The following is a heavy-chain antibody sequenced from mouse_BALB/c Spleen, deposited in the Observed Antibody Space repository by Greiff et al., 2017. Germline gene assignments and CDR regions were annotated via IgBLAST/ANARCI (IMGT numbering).Heavy chain of an antibody. CDR1: GYTFTSYW. CDR2: INPSTGYT. CDR3: ARRGDYWYFDV. V-gene: IGHV1-7*01. Sequence: LQESGAELAKPGASVKMSCKASGYTFTSYWMHWVKQRPGQGLEWIGYINPSTGYTEYNQKFKDKATLTADKSSSTAYMQLSSLTSEDSAVYYCARRGDYWYFDVWGAGTTVTVSS. J-gene: IGHJ1*01.